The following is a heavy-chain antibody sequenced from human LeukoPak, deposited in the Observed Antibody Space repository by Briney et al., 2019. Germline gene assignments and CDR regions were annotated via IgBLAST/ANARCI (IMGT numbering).Heavy chain of an antibody. V-gene: IGHV3-13*04. Sequence: GGSLKLSCAASGFTFSNYDMHWVRQATGKGVEWVSGIGTTGDTYYPASVKGRFTISRENAKNSLYLQMNSLRAGDTAVYYCARGDILTDYSFDPWGQGTLVIVSS. CDR1: GFTFSNYD. D-gene: IGHD3-9*01. CDR3: ARGDILTDYSFDP. J-gene: IGHJ5*02. CDR2: IGTTGDT.